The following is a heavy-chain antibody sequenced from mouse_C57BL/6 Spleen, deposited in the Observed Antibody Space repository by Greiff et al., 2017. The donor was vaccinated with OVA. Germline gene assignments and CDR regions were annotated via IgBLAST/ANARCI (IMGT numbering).Heavy chain of an antibody. CDR1: GFTFSSYG. Sequence: EVMLVESGGDLVKPGGSLKLSCAASGFTFSSYGMSWVRQTPDKRLEWVATISSGGRYTYYPDSVKGRFTISRDNAKNTLYLQMSSLKSEDTAMYYCARRDYYGSSYDYYAMDYWGQGTSVTVSS. V-gene: IGHV5-6*02. J-gene: IGHJ4*01. CDR2: ISSGGRYT. D-gene: IGHD1-1*01. CDR3: ARRDYYGSSYDYYAMDY.